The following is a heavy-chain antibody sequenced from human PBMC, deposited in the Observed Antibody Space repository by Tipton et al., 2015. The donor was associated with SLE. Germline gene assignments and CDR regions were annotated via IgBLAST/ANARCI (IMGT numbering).Heavy chain of an antibody. J-gene: IGHJ4*02. D-gene: IGHD4-17*01. CDR3: ARANDYGDPNDY. CDR2: IYYSGST. V-gene: IGHV4-59*08. CDR1: GGSISSYY. Sequence: TLSLTCTVSGGSISSYYWSWIRQPPGKGLEWIGYIYYSGSTYYNPSLKSRVTISLDRSKNQFSLKLSSVTAADTAVYYCARANDYGDPNDYWGQGTLVTVSS.